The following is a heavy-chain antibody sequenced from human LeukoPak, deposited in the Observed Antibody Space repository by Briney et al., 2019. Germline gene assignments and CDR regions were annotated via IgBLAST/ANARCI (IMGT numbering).Heavy chain of an antibody. J-gene: IGHJ4*02. D-gene: IGHD3-9*01. V-gene: IGHV3-21*01. CDR3: AREGDYDILTGYFFCFDY. CDR2: ISSSSSYI. Sequence: GGSLRLSCAASGFTFSSYAMSWVRQAPGKGLEWVSSISSSSSYIYYADSVKGRFTISRDNAKNSLYLQMNSLRAEDTAVYYCAREGDYDILTGYFFCFDYWGQGTLVTVSS. CDR1: GFTFSSYA.